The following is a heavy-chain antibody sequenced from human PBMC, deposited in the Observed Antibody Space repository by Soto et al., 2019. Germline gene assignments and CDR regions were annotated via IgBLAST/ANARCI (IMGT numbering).Heavy chain of an antibody. D-gene: IGHD2-2*01. Sequence: PSETLSLTCNVSGDSIYTYSWNWLRQSQGTGLERNRYISGGGSTNYNPSLKSRVTFSVDTSKKQVSLKLSAESSADTARYFCAGYCSSSICPEAHYFALRVCGQLPRVTVSS. J-gene: IGHJ6*02. CDR3: AGYCSSSICPEAHYFALRV. CDR1: GDSIYTYS. CDR2: ISGGGST. V-gene: IGHV4-59*01.